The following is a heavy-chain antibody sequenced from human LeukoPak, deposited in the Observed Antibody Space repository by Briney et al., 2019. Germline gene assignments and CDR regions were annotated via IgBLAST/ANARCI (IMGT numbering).Heavy chain of an antibody. D-gene: IGHD3-22*01. CDR1: GFAFDDYA. Sequence: PGGSLRLSCAASGFAFDDYAMHWVRQAPGKGLEWVSGISWNSGSIGYADSVKGRFTISRDNAKNTLYLQMNSLRAEDTAVYYCAKSRWVSSGYFQYYFDYWGQGTLVTVSS. J-gene: IGHJ4*02. CDR3: AKSRWVSSGYFQYYFDY. V-gene: IGHV3-9*01. CDR2: ISWNSGSI.